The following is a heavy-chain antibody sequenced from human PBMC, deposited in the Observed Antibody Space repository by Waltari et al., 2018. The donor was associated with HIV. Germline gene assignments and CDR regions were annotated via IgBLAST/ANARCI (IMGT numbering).Heavy chain of an antibody. CDR1: GYTFTSYY. J-gene: IGHJ4*02. D-gene: IGHD1-26*01. CDR2: INPSGGST. Sequence: QVQLVQSGAEVKKPGASVKVSCKASGYTFTSYYMHWVRQAPGQGLEWMGIINPSGGSTSEAQKFQGRVTMTRDTSTSTVDMELSSLRSEETAVYYCARDPSGSYHCDYWGQGTLVTVAS. CDR3: ARDPSGSYHCDY. V-gene: IGHV1-46*03.